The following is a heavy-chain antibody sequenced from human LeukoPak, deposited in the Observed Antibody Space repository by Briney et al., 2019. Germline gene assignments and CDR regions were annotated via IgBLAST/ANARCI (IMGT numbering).Heavy chain of an antibody. CDR3: AREGFVVVVYYYYYMDV. CDR1: GFTFSSYA. V-gene: IGHV3-30*04. D-gene: IGHD2-15*01. CDR2: ISYDGSNK. Sequence: GRSLRLSCAASGFTFSSYAMHWVRQAPGKGLEWVAVISYDGSNKYYADSVKGRFTISRDNSKNTLYLQMNSLRAEDTAVYYCAREGFVVVVYYYYYMDVWGKGTTVTVSS. J-gene: IGHJ6*03.